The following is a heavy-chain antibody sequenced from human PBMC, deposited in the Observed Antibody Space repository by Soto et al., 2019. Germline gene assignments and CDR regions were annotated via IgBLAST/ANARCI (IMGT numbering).Heavy chain of an antibody. V-gene: IGHV3-21*03. CDR3: ARNYERGLGSASSHGH. CDR1: GFTYSDYT. CDR2: ISSGSGYI. J-gene: IGHJ1*01. D-gene: IGHD3-10*01. Sequence: EVQLVASGGGLVKPGGSLRLSCAASGFTYSDYTLNWVRQAPGKGLEWVASISSGSGYIYYADSVKGRFTISIDTAENSLYLQMNSRRVDDTALYYGARNYERGLGSASSHGHWGQGTLVTVAS.